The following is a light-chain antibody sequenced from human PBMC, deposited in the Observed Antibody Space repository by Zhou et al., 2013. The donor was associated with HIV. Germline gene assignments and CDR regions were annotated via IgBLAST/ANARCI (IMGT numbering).Light chain of an antibody. Sequence: DIQLTQSPSTLSASVGDRVSITCRASQNISNFLVWYQQKPGKAPQLLIHKASSLESGVPSRFSGSGSGTEFTLTISDLQPDDFATYYCLQHKEFVWMFGQGTQRWK. CDR2: KAS. V-gene: IGKV1-5*03. CDR3: LQHKEFVWM. CDR1: QNISNF. J-gene: IGKJ1*01.